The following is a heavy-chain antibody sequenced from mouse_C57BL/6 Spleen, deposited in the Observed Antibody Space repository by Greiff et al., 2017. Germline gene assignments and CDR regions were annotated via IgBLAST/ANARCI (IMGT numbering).Heavy chain of an antibody. J-gene: IGHJ4*01. CDR1: GFTFSSYA. D-gene: IGHD2-1*01. CDR3: ARGDGNYYAMDY. Sequence: EVMLVESGGGLVKPGGSLKLSCAASGFTFSSYAMSWVRQTPEKRLEWVATISDGGSYTYYPDNVKGRFTISRDNAKNNLYLQMSHLKSEDTAMYYCARGDGNYYAMDYWGQGTSVTVSS. CDR2: ISDGGSYT. V-gene: IGHV5-4*03.